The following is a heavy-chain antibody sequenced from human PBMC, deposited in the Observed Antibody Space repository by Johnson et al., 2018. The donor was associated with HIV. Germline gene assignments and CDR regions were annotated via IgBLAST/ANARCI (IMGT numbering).Heavy chain of an antibody. V-gene: IGHV3-43D*03. CDR1: GFTFDDYA. Sequence: VQLVESGGVVVQPGGSLRLSCAASGFTFDDYAMHWVRQAPGNGLEWVSLIRWDGAITHYADSVKGRFTISRDNSKNTLYLQMNSLRAEDTAVYYCARLGTRITMIVVVTDAFDIWGQGTMVTV. CDR2: IRWDGAIT. J-gene: IGHJ3*02. D-gene: IGHD3-22*01. CDR3: ARLGTRITMIVVVTDAFDI.